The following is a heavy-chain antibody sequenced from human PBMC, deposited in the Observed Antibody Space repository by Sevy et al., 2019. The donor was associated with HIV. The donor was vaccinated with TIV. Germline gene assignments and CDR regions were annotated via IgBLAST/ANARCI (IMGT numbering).Heavy chain of an antibody. CDR3: ARAVMAGRHFDY. V-gene: IGHV3-30-3*01. Sequence: GESLKISCAASGFTFSSYAMHWVRQAPGKGLEGVEVISYDGSNKYYEDSVKGRFTISRGNSKNTLYLQMNGLRAEDTAVYYCARAVMAGRHFDYWGQGTLVTVSS. CDR1: GFTFSSYA. D-gene: IGHD6-19*01. CDR2: ISYDGSNK. J-gene: IGHJ4*02.